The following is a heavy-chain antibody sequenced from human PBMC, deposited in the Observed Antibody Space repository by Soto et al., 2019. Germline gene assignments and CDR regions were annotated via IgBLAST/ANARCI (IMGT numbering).Heavy chain of an antibody. V-gene: IGHV3-30-3*01. D-gene: IGHD5-18*01. Sequence: QPVGSLRLSCAASGFTFSTFPMHWVRQAPGKGLEWVALISHDGGNKYYADSVKGRFTISRDNSKNTLYLQMNSLRAEDTAVYYCARWNVQYDSYGYFWGQGTQVTVSS. CDR2: ISHDGGNK. J-gene: IGHJ4*02. CDR1: GFTFSTFP. CDR3: ARWNVQYDSYGYF.